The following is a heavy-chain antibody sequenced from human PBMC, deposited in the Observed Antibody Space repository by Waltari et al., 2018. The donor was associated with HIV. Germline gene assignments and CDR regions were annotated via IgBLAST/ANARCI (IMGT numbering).Heavy chain of an antibody. V-gene: IGHV4-39*01. Sequence: QLQLQESGPRLAKPSETLSLTCPVSGGSISSTNLYWGWIRQPPGKGLEWIGSVYYSGNTYYSPSLKSRVTISVDTSKNEFSLNLSSVTAADTAIYYCATTLRRGFDSWGRGTLVTVSS. D-gene: IGHD1-1*01. CDR2: VYYSGNT. CDR3: ATTLRRGFDS. CDR1: GGSISSTNLY. J-gene: IGHJ4*02.